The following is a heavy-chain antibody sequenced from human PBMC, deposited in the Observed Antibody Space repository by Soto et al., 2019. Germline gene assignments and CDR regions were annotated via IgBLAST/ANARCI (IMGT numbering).Heavy chain of an antibody. Sequence: QVQLVESGGGVVQPGRSLRLSCAASGFTFSSYGMHWVRQAPGKGLEWVAVISYGGSNKYYADSVKGRFTISSDNSKNTLYLQMNNLGAEDTAVYYCAKDNCISTSCYRLYNWFDPWGQGTLVTVSS. CDR1: GFTFSSYG. J-gene: IGHJ5*02. D-gene: IGHD2-2*01. CDR3: AKDNCISTSCYRLYNWFDP. CDR2: ISYGGSNK. V-gene: IGHV3-30*18.